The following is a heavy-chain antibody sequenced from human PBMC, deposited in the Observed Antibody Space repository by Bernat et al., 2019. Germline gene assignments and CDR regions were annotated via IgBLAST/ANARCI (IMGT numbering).Heavy chain of an antibody. CDR1: GFTFSSYG. J-gene: IGHJ6*02. V-gene: IGHV3-30*03. Sequence: QVQLVESGGGVVQPGRSLRLSCAASGFTFSSYGMHWVRQAPGKGLEWVAVISYDGSNKYYADSVKGRFTISRDNSKNTLYLQMNSLRAEDTAVYYCARGIEEWFTQGPYYYGMDVWGQGTTVTVSS. CDR2: ISYDGSNK. CDR3: ARGIEEWFTQGPYYYGMDV. D-gene: IGHD3-3*01.